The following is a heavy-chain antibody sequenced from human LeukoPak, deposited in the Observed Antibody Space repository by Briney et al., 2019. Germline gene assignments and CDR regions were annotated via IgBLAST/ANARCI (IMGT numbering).Heavy chain of an antibody. J-gene: IGHJ4*02. V-gene: IGHV5-51*01. CDR3: ASGSSLRGQLGYFDY. D-gene: IGHD2-2*01. Sequence: GESLKISCKGSGYSFTSYWIGWVRQMPGKGLEWMGIIYPGDSDTRYSPSFQGQVTISADKSISTAYLQWSSLKASDTAMYYCASGSSLRGQLGYFDYWGQGTLVTVSP. CDR2: IYPGDSDT. CDR1: GYSFTSYW.